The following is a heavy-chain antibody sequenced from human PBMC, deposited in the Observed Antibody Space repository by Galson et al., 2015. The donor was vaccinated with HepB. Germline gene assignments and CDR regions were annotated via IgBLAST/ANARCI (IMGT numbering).Heavy chain of an antibody. D-gene: IGHD6-13*01. Sequence: SLRLSCAASGFTFTSYAMSWVRQAPGKGLEWVSAISRSGDSTYYADSVKGRFTVSRDNSRNTLYLQMNSLRAEDTARYYCARPDASILATGLEKYWGQGTLVTVSS. V-gene: IGHV3-23*01. J-gene: IGHJ4*02. CDR2: ISRSGDST. CDR3: ARPDASILATGLEKY. CDR1: GFTFTSYA.